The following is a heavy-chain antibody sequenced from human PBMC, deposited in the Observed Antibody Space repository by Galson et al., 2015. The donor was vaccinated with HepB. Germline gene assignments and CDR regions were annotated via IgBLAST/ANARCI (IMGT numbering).Heavy chain of an antibody. V-gene: IGHV3-30*18. CDR1: GFTFSSYG. Sequence: SLRLSCAASGFTFSSYGMHWVRQAPGKGLEWVAVISYDGSNKYYADSVKGRFTISRDNSKNTLYLQMNSLRAEDTAVYYCAKDGPEQSYDSSGELHYWGQGTLVTVSS. J-gene: IGHJ4*02. CDR3: AKDGPEQSYDSSGELHY. CDR2: ISYDGSNK. D-gene: IGHD3-22*01.